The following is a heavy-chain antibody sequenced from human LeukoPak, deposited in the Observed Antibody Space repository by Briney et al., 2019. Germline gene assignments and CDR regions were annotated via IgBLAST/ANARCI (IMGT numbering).Heavy chain of an antibody. CDR3: ARLTLAAAGTYYYYYMDV. D-gene: IGHD6-13*01. V-gene: IGHV4-39*07. Sequence: SETLSLTCTVSGGSISSSSYYWGWIRQPPGKGLEWIGSIYYSGSTYYNPSLKSRVTISVDTSKNQFSLKLSSVTAADTAVYYCARLTLAAAGTYYYYYMDVWGKGTTVTVSS. CDR1: GGSISSSSYY. CDR2: IYYSGST. J-gene: IGHJ6*03.